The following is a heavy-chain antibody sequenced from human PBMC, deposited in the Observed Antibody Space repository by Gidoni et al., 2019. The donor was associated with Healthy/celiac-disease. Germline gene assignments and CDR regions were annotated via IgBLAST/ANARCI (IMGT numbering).Heavy chain of an antibody. CDR3: ARDSSNGVPV. J-gene: IGHJ4*02. Sequence: GKGLEWVSSISSSSSYIYYADSVKGRFTISRDNAKNSLYLQMNSLRAEDTAVYYCARDSSNGVPVWGQGTLVTVSS. D-gene: IGHD2-8*01. CDR2: ISSSSSYI. V-gene: IGHV3-21*01.